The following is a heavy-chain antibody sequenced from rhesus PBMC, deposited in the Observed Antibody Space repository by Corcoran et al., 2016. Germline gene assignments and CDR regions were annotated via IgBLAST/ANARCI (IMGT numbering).Heavy chain of an antibody. D-gene: IGHD3-34*01. V-gene: IGHV2S1*01. CDR3: GRRYWGDFSVDY. J-gene: IGHJ4*01. CDR1: GFSISTSGMG. CDR2: HYWDDDK. Sequence: QVTLKESGPALVKPTQTLTLTCTFSGFSISTSGMGVGWIRQPPGKALEWLALHYWDDDKYYRPSLKSRLTIPKDTSKNQVVLTMTNMDPVETATFFWGRRYWGDFSVDYWGQGVLVTVSS.